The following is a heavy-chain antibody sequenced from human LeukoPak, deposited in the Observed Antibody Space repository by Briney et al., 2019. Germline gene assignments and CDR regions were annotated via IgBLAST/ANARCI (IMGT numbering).Heavy chain of an antibody. CDR1: GGTFSSYA. Sequence: SVKVSCKASGGTFSSYAISWVRQAPGQGLEWMGGIIPIFGTANYAQKFQGRVTITTDESTSTAYMELSSLRSEDTAVYYCARGATYYYDSSGYQFDYWGQGTLVTVS. D-gene: IGHD3-22*01. V-gene: IGHV1-69*05. J-gene: IGHJ4*02. CDR3: ARGATYYYDSSGYQFDY. CDR2: IIPIFGTA.